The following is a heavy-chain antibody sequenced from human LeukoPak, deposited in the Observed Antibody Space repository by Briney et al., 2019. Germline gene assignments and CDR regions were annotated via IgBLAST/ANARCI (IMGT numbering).Heavy chain of an antibody. D-gene: IGHD1-26*01. CDR2: ISGSGGST. V-gene: IGHV3-23*01. CDR1: GFTFSSYA. CDR3: ARSGSFSPTYYFDY. J-gene: IGHJ4*02. Sequence: GGSLRLSCAASGFTFSSYAMSWVRQAPGKGLEWVSGISGSGGSTYYADSVKGRFTISRDNSKSTLYLQMNSLRAEDTAVYYCARSGSFSPTYYFDYWGQGTLVTVSS.